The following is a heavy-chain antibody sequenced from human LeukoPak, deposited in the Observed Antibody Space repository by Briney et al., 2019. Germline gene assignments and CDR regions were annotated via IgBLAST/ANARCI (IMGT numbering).Heavy chain of an antibody. Sequence: SVKVSCKASGGTFSSYTISWVRQAPGQGLEWMGRIIPILGIANHAQKFQGRVTITADKSTSTAYMELSSLRSEDTAVYYCASPEHSSSWYWFDPWGQGTLVTVSS. J-gene: IGHJ5*02. D-gene: IGHD6-13*01. CDR2: IIPILGIA. CDR3: ASPEHSSSWYWFDP. V-gene: IGHV1-69*02. CDR1: GGTFSSYT.